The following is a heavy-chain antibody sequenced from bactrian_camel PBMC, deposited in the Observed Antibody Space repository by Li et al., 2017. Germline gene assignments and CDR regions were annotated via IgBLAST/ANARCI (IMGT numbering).Heavy chain of an antibody. Sequence: HVQLVESGGGLVQPGGSLRLSCAASGFTDYYMSWVRQAPGKGLEWVSSIYTGGGSTYYADSVKGRFTISRDNAKNTLYLQLNSLKTEDTAMYYCVNGASDVGYNYWGQGTQVTVS. D-gene: IGHD3*01. J-gene: IGHJ4*01. CDR3: VNGASDVGYNY. CDR2: IYTGGGST. CDR1: GFTDYY. V-gene: IGHV3-2*01.